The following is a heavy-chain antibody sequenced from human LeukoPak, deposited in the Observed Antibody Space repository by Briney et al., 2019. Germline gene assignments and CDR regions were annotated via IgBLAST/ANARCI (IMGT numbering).Heavy chain of an antibody. CDR2: IRNKANSYGT. CDR1: GFIFSGSA. J-gene: IGHJ4*02. D-gene: IGHD1-26*01. Sequence: GGSLRLSCEASGFIFSGSAIHWVRQASGRGLEWVGRIRNKANSYGTAYAASVKGRFTISRDDSKNTTYLQMNSLRTDDTAVYYCGRPHILGATNFDYWGQGTLVTVSS. V-gene: IGHV3-73*01. CDR3: GRPHILGATNFDY.